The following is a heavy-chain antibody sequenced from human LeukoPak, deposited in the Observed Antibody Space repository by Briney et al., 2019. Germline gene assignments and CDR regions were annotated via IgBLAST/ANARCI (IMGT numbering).Heavy chain of an antibody. D-gene: IGHD5-24*01. CDR2: IYSGGST. V-gene: IGHV3-53*01. CDR1: GFTVSSNY. CDR3: ARDQRGSVGGGGYNYGY. Sequence: PGGSLRLSCAASGFTVSSNYMSWVRQAPGKGLEWVSVIYSGGSTYYADSVKGRFTISRDNSKNTLYLQMNSLRAEDTAVYYCARDQRGSVGGGGYNYGYWGQGTLVTVSS. J-gene: IGHJ4*02.